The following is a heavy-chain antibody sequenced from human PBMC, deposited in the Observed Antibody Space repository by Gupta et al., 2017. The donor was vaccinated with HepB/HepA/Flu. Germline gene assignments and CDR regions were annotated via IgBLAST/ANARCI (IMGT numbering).Heavy chain of an antibody. Sequence: QVQLVQSGAEVKKPGASVKVSCKASGYNFTNFDINWVRKAPGQGLEWMGWMNPNSGNTGYAQKFQGRVTMTRNTSITTAYMELSSLRSEDTAVYYCARWTTVVWGAGFTYGMDVWGQGTTVTVSS. V-gene: IGHV1-8*01. CDR3: ARWTTVVWGAGFTYGMDV. J-gene: IGHJ6*02. D-gene: IGHD4-23*01. CDR2: MNPNSGNT. CDR1: GYNFTNFD.